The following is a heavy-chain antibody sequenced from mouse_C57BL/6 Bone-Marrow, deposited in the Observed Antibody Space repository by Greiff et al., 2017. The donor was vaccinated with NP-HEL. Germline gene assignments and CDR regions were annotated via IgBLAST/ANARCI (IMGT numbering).Heavy chain of an antibody. CDR3: ARGGLLSFAY. D-gene: IGHD2-12*01. CDR2: IYPGDGDT. CDR1: GYAFSSSW. J-gene: IGHJ3*01. V-gene: IGHV1-82*01. Sequence: QVQLQQSGPELVKPGASVEISCKASGYAFSSSWMNWVKQRPGKGLEWIGRIYPGDGDTNYNGKFKGKATLTADKSSSTAYMQLSSLTSEDSAVYFCARGGLLSFAYWGQGTLVTVSA.